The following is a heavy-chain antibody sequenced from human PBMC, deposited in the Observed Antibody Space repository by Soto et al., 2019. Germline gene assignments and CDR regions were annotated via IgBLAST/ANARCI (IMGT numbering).Heavy chain of an antibody. Sequence: GGSLRLSCAASGFTFDDYAMHWVRQAPGKGLEWVSGISWNSGSIGYADSVQGRFTISRDSAKNSLYLQMNSLRAEDTALYYCAKDQVATMYHFDYWGQGTLVTVSS. D-gene: IGHD5-12*01. V-gene: IGHV3-9*01. CDR2: ISWNSGSI. CDR3: AKDQVATMYHFDY. J-gene: IGHJ4*02. CDR1: GFTFDDYA.